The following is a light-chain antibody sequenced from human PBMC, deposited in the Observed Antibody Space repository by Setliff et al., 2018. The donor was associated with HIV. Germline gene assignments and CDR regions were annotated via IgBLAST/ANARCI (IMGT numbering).Light chain of an antibody. V-gene: IGLV2-14*01. CDR3: SSYTSSYTYV. CDR2: EVT. J-gene: IGLJ1*01. CDR1: SSDVSAYKY. Sequence: QSALAQPASVSGSPGQSITISCTGTSSDVSAYKYVSWYQQHPGKAPKLMIYEVTNRPSGVSNRFSGSKSGNTASLTISGLQAEDEADYYCSSYTSSYTYVFGTGTK.